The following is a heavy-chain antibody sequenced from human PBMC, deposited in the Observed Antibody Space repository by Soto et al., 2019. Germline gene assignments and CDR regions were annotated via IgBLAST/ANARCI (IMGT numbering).Heavy chain of an antibody. V-gene: IGHV3-23*01. CDR1: GFTFSSYA. D-gene: IGHD6-19*01. CDR3: AKDRGAGGRFSGIAVAGIPS. CDR2: ISGGGGNT. Sequence: EVQLLESGGGLVQPGGSLRLSCAASGFTFSSYAMSWVRQTPGKGLEWVSGISGGGGNTYYADSVTGRFTISRDNSRNTLYLQMNSLRAADTAIYYWAKDRGAGGRFSGIAVAGIPSWGQGTLVTVSS. J-gene: IGHJ5*02.